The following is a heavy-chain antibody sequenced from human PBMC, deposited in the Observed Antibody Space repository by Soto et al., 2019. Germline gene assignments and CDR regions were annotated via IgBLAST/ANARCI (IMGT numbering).Heavy chain of an antibody. D-gene: IGHD6-6*01. V-gene: IGHV3-9*01. J-gene: IGHJ4*02. CDR2: ISWNSGSI. CDR1: GFTFDDYA. Sequence: PGGSLRLSCAASGFTFDDYAMHWVRQAPGKGLEWVSGISWNSGSIGYADSVKGRFTISRDNAKNSLYLQMNSLRAEDTALYYCAKSYSSSSPIDYWGQGTLVTVSS. CDR3: AKSYSSSSPIDY.